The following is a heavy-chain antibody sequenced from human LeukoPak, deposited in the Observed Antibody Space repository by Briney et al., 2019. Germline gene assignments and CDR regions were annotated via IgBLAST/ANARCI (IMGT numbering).Heavy chain of an antibody. D-gene: IGHD3-3*01. V-gene: IGHV3-30*04. CDR2: ISYDGSNK. Sequence: PGRSLRLSCAASGFTFSSYAMHWVRQAPGKGLEWVAVISYDGSNKYYADSVKGRFTISRDNSKNTLYLQMNSLRAEDTAVYYCALAYYDFWSGPNWFDPWGQGTLVTVSS. CDR3: ALAYYDFWSGPNWFDP. CDR1: GFTFSSYA. J-gene: IGHJ5*02.